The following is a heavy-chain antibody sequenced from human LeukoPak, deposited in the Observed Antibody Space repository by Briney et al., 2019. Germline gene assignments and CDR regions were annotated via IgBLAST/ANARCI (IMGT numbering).Heavy chain of an antibody. V-gene: IGHV3-33*01. CDR2: IWYDGSNK. CDR1: GFTFSSYG. Sequence: PGGSLRLSCAASGFTFSSYGMHWVRQAPGKGLEWVAVIWYDGSNKYYADSVKGRFTISRDNSKNTLYLQMNSLRAEDTAVYYCARAKGGGYDLALGAYWGQGTLVTVSS. D-gene: IGHD5-12*01. J-gene: IGHJ4*02. CDR3: ARAKGGGYDLALGAY.